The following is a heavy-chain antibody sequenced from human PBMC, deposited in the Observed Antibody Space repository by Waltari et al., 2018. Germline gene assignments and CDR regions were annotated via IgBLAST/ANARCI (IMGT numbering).Heavy chain of an antibody. CDR1: GGSISSSSYY. J-gene: IGHJ3*02. CDR3: ARDYYDSSGTRSDAFDI. CDR2: IYYSGST. Sequence: QLQLQESGPGLVKPSETLSLTCTVSGGSISSSSYYWGWIRQPPGKGLEWIGSIYYSGSTYYNPSLKSRVTISVDTSKNQFSLKLSSVTAADTAVYYCARDYYDSSGTRSDAFDIWGQGTMVTVSS. D-gene: IGHD3-22*01. V-gene: IGHV4-39*01.